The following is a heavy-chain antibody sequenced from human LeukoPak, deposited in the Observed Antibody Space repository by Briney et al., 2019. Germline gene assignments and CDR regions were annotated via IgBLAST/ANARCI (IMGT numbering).Heavy chain of an antibody. V-gene: IGHV3-15*01. Sequence: GGSLRLSCAASGFTFTNAWMSWVRQAPGKGLEWVGRIKGKSDDGTIDYGAPVKGRFTISRDDSENTLYLQMNSLRTEDTAMYYCITGYCRSGSCYRWGQGTLVTVSS. CDR1: GFTFTNAW. J-gene: IGHJ4*02. CDR3: ITGYCRSGSCYR. CDR2: IKGKSDDGTI. D-gene: IGHD2-2*02.